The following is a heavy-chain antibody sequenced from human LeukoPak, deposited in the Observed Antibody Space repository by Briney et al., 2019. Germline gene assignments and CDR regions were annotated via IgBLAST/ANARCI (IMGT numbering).Heavy chain of an antibody. V-gene: IGHV4-39*07. CDR3: ARHAAVGQNYYYGMDV. D-gene: IGHD6-25*01. CDR1: GGSISSNSYY. J-gene: IGHJ6*02. Sequence: PSETLSLTCTVSGGSISSNSYYWGWIRQPPGKGLEWIGSVHYSGSTYYNPSLKSRVTISVDTSKNQFSLRLSSVTAADTAVYYCARHAAVGQNYYYGMDVWGQGTTVTVSS. CDR2: VHYSGST.